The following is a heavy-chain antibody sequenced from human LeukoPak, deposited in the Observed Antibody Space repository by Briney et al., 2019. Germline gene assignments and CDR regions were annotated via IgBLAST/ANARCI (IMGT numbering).Heavy chain of an antibody. Sequence: GGSLRLSCAASGFAFSTYAMCWVRQAPGKGLEWVSALSGSGSSTYYADSVKGRFTISRDNSKNTLYLQLNNMRDEDTAVYYCAKDKSYGMDVWGQGTTVTVSS. J-gene: IGHJ6*02. CDR3: AKDKSYGMDV. CDR1: GFAFSTYA. CDR2: LSGSGSST. V-gene: IGHV3-23*01.